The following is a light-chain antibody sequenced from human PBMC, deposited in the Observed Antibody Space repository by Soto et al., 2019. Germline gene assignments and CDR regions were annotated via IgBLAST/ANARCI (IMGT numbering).Light chain of an antibody. J-gene: IGKJ1*01. Sequence: DIHMTQSPSTLSASVGDRVTITCRASQSLNMWLAWYQQKPGKAPNLLIYKTSSLESGVPSRFSGSGSGIEFTLTISSLQPDDFATYYCQHWTDYSVTFGQGTKVEVK. V-gene: IGKV1-5*03. CDR3: QHWTDYSVT. CDR1: QSLNMW. CDR2: KTS.